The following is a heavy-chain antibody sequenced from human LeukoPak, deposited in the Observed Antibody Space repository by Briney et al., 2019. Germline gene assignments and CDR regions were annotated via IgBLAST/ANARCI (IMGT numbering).Heavy chain of an antibody. J-gene: IGHJ6*02. V-gene: IGHV3-30-3*01. CDR2: ISYDGSNQ. CDR1: GFTFSRYP. CDR3: VRVQVGDYAGYHGLDV. Sequence: GTSLRLSCAASGFTFSRYPIHWVRQAPGKGLDWVAVISYDGSNQYYADSVRGRFTISRDDSKNTLCLQMNSLTTEDTAVYYCVRVQVGDYAGYHGLDVWGQGTTVIVSS. D-gene: IGHD4-23*01.